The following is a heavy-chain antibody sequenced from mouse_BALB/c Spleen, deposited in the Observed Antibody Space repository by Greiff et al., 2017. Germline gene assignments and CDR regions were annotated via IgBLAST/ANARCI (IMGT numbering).Heavy chain of an antibody. Sequence: EVQLQQSGTVLARPGASVKMSCKASGYTFTSYWMHWVKQRPGQGLEWIGAIYPGNSDTSYNQKFKGKAKLTAVTSTSTAYMELSSLTNEDSAVYYCTRERERNYDSHFDYWGQGTTLTVSS. D-gene: IGHD2-4*01. CDR2: IYPGNSDT. CDR1: GYTFTSYW. V-gene: IGHV1-5*01. J-gene: IGHJ2*01. CDR3: TRERERNYDSHFDY.